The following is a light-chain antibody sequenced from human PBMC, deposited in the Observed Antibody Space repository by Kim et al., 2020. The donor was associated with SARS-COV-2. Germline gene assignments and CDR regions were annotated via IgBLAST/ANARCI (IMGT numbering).Light chain of an antibody. CDR1: QTISIR. CDR2: EAS. V-gene: IGKV1-5*03. CDR3: QQYNDYSAT. J-gene: IGKJ2*01. Sequence: GDSVTMTCRASQTISIRIAWYQQKPGKVPTLLIYEASTLESGVPSRFSGSRSGTEFTLTISSLQPDDFATYYCQQYNDYSATFGQGTKLEI.